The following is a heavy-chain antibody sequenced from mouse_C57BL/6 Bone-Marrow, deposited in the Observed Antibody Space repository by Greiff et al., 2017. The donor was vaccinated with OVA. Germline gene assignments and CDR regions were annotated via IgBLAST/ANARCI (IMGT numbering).Heavy chain of an antibody. CDR2: INPNTGGT. V-gene: IGHV1-22*01. CDR1: GYTFTDYN. D-gene: IGHD4-1*01. J-gene: IGHJ4*01. Sequence: VQLQQSGPELVKPGASVKMSCKASGYTFTDYNMHWVKQSHGKSLEWIGYINPNTGGTSYNQKFKGKATLTVNKSSSTAYMELRSLTSEDSAVYYCATSWDGAMDYWGQGTSVTVSS. CDR3: ATSWDGAMDY.